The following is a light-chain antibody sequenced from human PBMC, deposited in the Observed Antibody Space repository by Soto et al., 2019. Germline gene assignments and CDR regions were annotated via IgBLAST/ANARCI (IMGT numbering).Light chain of an antibody. CDR3: QQYSNWLT. CDR1: RSVRSY. Sequence: IVLTQSPATLSLSLGERATLSCRASRSVRSYIAWYQQKPGQAPRLLIYDSSNRANGVPARFSGSGSGTEFTLTISSLQSEDFAVYYCQQYSNWLTFGGGTKVDIK. V-gene: IGKV3-11*01. J-gene: IGKJ4*01. CDR2: DSS.